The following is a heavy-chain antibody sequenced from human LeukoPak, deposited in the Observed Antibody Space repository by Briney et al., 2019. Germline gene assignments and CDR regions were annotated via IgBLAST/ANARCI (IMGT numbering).Heavy chain of an antibody. V-gene: IGHV1-3*01. CDR2: INAGNGNT. CDR3: ARDCSSWYPYYYGMDV. Sequence: VASVNVSCKASGYTFTIYAMHWVRQAPGQRLEWMGWINAGNGNTKYSQKFQGRVTITRDTSASTAYMELSSLRSEDTAVYYCARDCSSWYPYYYGMDVWGQGTTVTVSS. D-gene: IGHD6-13*01. J-gene: IGHJ6*02. CDR1: GYTFTIYA.